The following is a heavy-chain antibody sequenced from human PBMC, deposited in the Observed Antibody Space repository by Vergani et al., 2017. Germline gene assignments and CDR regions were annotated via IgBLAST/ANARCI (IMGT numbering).Heavy chain of an antibody. V-gene: IGHV4-39*01. D-gene: IGHD6-19*01. J-gene: IGHJ5*02. CDR1: GGSISSSSYY. CDR2: IYYSGST. Sequence: QLQLQESGPGLVKPSETLSLTCTVSGGSISSSSYYWGWIRQPPGKGLEWIGCIYYSGSTYYNPSLKSRVTISVDTSKNQFSLKLSSVTAADTAVYYCARSRIAVAGTWFDPWGQGTLVTVSS. CDR3: ARSRIAVAGTWFDP.